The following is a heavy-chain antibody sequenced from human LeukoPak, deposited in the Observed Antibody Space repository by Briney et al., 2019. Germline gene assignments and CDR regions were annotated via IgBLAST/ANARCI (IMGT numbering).Heavy chain of an antibody. Sequence: PSETLSLTCTVSGGSISSGGSYWGWIRQHPGKGLEWIGYIYYSGSTYYNPSLKSRVTISVDTSKNQFSLKLSSVTAADTAVYYCARVAAAFDYWGQGTLVTVSS. CDR3: ARVAAAFDY. CDR1: GGSISSGGSY. J-gene: IGHJ4*02. CDR2: IYYSGST. D-gene: IGHD2-15*01. V-gene: IGHV4-31*03.